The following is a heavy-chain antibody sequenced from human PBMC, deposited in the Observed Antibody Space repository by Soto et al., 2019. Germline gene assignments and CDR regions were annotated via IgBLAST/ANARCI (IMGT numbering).Heavy chain of an antibody. Sequence: GGSLRLSCAASGFTFSSYAMSWVRQAPGKGLEWVSVISGSGGSTYYADSVKGRFTISRDNSKNTLYLQMNSLRAEDTAVYYCAKDRYSSGWYFDYWGQGTLVTVSS. D-gene: IGHD6-19*01. J-gene: IGHJ4*02. CDR2: ISGSGGST. V-gene: IGHV3-23*01. CDR3: AKDRYSSGWYFDY. CDR1: GFTFSSYA.